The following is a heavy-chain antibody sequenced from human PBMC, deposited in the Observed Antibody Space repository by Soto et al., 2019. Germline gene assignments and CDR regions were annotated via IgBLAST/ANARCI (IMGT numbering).Heavy chain of an antibody. J-gene: IGHJ4*02. Sequence: QVQLVQTGAEVKRPGASVKVSCKASNYIFSSFGIRWMRQAPGQGLEWIGWINPHNANIKYSQKFQDRVTVNTDTSTSTAYMELRRLRSDDTAVYYGARDPYYTRSNVQVGHFDSWGQGTLVTVSS. CDR3: ARDPYYTRSNVQVGHFDS. V-gene: IGHV1-18*01. CDR1: NYIFSSFG. CDR2: INPHNANI. D-gene: IGHD2-8*01.